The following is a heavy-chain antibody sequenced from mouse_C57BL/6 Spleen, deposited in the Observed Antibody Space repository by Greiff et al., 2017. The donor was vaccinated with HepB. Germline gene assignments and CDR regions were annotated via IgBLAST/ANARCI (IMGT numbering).Heavy chain of an antibody. CDR2: IYPGDGDT. CDR3: ARDGYYED. CDR1: GYAFSSSW. D-gene: IGHD2-3*01. Sequence: VQRVESGPELVKPGASVKISCKASGYAFSSSWMNWVKQRPGKGLEWIGRIYPGDGDTNYNGKFKGKATLTADKSSSTAYMQLSSLTSEDSAVYYCARDGYYEDWGQGTLVTVSA. V-gene: IGHV1-82*01. J-gene: IGHJ3*01.